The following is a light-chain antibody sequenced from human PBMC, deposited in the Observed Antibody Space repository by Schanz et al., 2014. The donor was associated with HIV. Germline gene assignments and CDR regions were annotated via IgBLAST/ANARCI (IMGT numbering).Light chain of an antibody. J-gene: IGLJ3*02. CDR3: SSYAGSNNFWV. Sequence: QSVLTQPRSVSGSPGQSVAISCTGTSSDVGGYNYVSWYQQHPGKAPKLMIYDVTKRPSGVPDRFSGSKSGNTASLTISGLQAEDEADYYCSSYAGSNNFWVFGGGTKLTVL. CDR1: SSDVGGYNY. V-gene: IGLV2-11*01. CDR2: DVT.